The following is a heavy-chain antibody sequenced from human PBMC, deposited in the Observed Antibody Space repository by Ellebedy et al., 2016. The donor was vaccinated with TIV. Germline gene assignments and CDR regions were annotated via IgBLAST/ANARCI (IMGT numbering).Heavy chain of an antibody. V-gene: IGHV1-69*13. CDR1: GGIFRSYA. Sequence: SVKVSCKASGGIFRSYAISWVRQAPGQGLDFIFLLLSIFFTTNYAQEFQGRVTITADESTSKVDMELSSLRSEDTAMYYCARDNHYYVQYFQQWGQGTLVTVSS. D-gene: IGHD3-10*02. CDR3: ARDNHYYVQYFQQ. CDR2: LLSIFFTT. J-gene: IGHJ1*01.